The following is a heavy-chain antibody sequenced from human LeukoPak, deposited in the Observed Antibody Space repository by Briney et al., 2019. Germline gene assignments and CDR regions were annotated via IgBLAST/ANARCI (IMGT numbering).Heavy chain of an antibody. CDR1: GFTFSSYG. Sequence: GGSLRLSCAASGFTFSSYGMYWVRQAPGKGLEWVAVIWYDGSNKYYADSVKGRFTISRDNSKNTLYLQMNSLRAEDTAVYYCAKGQGSSWYALYYYYGMDVWGQGTTVTVSS. CDR3: AKGQGSSWYALYYYYGMDV. D-gene: IGHD6-13*01. V-gene: IGHV3-30*02. J-gene: IGHJ6*02. CDR2: IWYDGSNK.